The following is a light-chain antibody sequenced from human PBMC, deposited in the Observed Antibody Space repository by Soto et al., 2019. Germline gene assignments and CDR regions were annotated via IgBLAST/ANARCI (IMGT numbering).Light chain of an antibody. CDR3: QSYDSSLSGSDVV. Sequence: QCVLTQPPSVSGAPGQRVTISCTGSSSNIGAGYDVHWYQQLPGTAPKLLIYGNSNRPSGVPDRFSGSKSGTSASLAITGLQAEDEADYYCQSYDSSLSGSDVVVGGGTKLTVL. CDR1: SSNIGAGYD. CDR2: GNS. V-gene: IGLV1-40*01. J-gene: IGLJ2*01.